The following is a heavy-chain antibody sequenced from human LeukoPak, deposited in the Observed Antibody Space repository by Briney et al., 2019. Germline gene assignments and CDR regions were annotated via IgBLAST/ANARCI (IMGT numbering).Heavy chain of an antibody. V-gene: IGHV3-74*01. CDR3: TDLSTGDAFDI. CDR1: GFTFTKYW. Sequence: GSLRLSCAASGFTFTKYWMHWVRQAPGEGPVWVARINSDGSSTSYADSVKGRFTISRDNAKNTLYLQMNSLRAEDTAVYYCTDLSTGDAFDIWGQGTMVTVSS. CDR2: INSDGSST. D-gene: IGHD1-1*01. J-gene: IGHJ3*02.